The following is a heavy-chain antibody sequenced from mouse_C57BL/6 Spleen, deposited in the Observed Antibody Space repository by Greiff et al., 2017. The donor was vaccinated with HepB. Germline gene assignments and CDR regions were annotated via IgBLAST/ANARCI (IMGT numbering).Heavy chain of an antibody. CDR1: GYTFTDYN. CDR2: INPNNGGT. J-gene: IGHJ2*01. Sequence: EVQLQQSGPELVKPGASVKMSCKASGYTFTDYNMHWVKQSHGKSLEWIGYINPNNGGTSYNQKFKGKATLTVNKSSSTAYMELRSLTSEDSAVYYCARDYYGRGYYFDYWGQGTTLTVSS. CDR3: ARDYYGRGYYFDY. D-gene: IGHD1-2*01. V-gene: IGHV1-22*01.